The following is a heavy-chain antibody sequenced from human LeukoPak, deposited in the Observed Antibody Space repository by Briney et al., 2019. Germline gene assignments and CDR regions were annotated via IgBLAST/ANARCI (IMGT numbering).Heavy chain of an antibody. Sequence: KASETLSLTYTVSGGSISSYYWSWIRQPPGKGLEWIGYIYYSGSTNYNPSLKSRVTISVDTSKNQFSLKLSSVTAADTAVYYCARSRHSSFYYGMDVWGQGTTVTVSS. J-gene: IGHJ6*02. CDR2: IYYSGST. D-gene: IGHD6-6*01. CDR1: GGSISSYY. CDR3: ARSRHSSFYYGMDV. V-gene: IGHV4-59*01.